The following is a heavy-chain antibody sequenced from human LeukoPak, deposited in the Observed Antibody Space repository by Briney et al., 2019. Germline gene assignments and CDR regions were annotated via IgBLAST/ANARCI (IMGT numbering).Heavy chain of an antibody. V-gene: IGHV4-39*01. CDR3: ARFVHYYDSSGYYYAPHFDY. J-gene: IGHJ4*02. Sequence: SETLSLTCTVSGGPISSSSYYWGWIRQPPGKGLEWIGSIYYSGSTYYNPSLKSRVTISVDTSKNQFSLKLSSVTAADTAVYYCARFVHYYDSSGYYYAPHFDYWGQGTLVTVSS. CDR1: GGPISSSSYY. CDR2: IYYSGST. D-gene: IGHD3-22*01.